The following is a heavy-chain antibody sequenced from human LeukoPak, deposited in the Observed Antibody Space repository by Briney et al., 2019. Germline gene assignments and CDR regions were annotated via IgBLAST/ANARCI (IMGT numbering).Heavy chain of an antibody. Sequence: SETLSLTCTISGGSFSSYYWSWLRQPPGKGLDWIGNIHYSGSTNYNPSLKSRVTISVDTSKNQFSLKLSSVTAADTAVYYCARTILVLDYYYSYYMDVRGKGTMVTVSS. CDR1: GGSFSSYY. J-gene: IGHJ6*03. V-gene: IGHV4-59*01. CDR2: IHYSGST. D-gene: IGHD3-3*01. CDR3: ARTILVLDYYYSYYMDV.